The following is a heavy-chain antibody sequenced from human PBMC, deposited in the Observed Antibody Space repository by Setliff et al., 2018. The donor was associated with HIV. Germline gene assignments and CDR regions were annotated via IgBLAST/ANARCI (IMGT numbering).Heavy chain of an antibody. D-gene: IGHD5-18*01. CDR2: IYYSGST. Sequence: PSETLSLTCTVSGGSISSHYWSWIRQPPGKGLQWIGNIYYSGSTSYNPSLKSRVTISVDTSKNQFSLRLNSVTAADTAVYYCARVPRQLLKGAAAYFDYWGQGTLVTVSS. CDR1: GGSISSHY. CDR3: ARVPRQLLKGAAAYFDY. V-gene: IGHV4-59*11. J-gene: IGHJ4*02.